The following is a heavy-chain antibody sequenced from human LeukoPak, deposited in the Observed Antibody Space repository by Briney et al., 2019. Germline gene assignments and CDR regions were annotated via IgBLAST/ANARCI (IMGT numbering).Heavy chain of an antibody. CDR2: IYTSGSA. CDR3: ARDGGSTVVYDAFDI. CDR1: GGSISSYY. D-gene: IGHD4-23*01. V-gene: IGHV4-4*07. Sequence: PSETLSLTCTVSGGSISSYYWSWMRQRAGKGLEWIGRIYTSGSANYNPSLKSRVTMSVDTSKNQFSLKLSSVTAADTAVYYCARDGGSTVVYDAFDIWGQGTMVTVSS. J-gene: IGHJ3*02.